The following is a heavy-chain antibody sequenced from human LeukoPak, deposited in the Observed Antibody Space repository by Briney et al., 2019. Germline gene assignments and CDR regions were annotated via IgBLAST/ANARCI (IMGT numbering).Heavy chain of an antibody. V-gene: IGHV3-13*04. Sequence: GGSLRLSCAASGFTFSTYDMHWVRQATGKGLQWVSAISTAGDTYYPGSVKGRFTISRENAKNSLYLQMNSLRAGDTAVYYCARESMIVGDDAFDIWGQGTMVTVSS. J-gene: IGHJ3*02. CDR2: ISTAGDT. CDR1: GFTFSTYD. CDR3: ARESMIVGDDAFDI. D-gene: IGHD1-26*01.